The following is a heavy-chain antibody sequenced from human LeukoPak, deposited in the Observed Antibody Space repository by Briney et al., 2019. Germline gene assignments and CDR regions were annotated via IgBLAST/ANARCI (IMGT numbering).Heavy chain of an antibody. CDR3: ARDFNTNLLAGRPMYYMDV. CDR2: INPSGGST. Sequence: ASVKVSCKASGYTFTSYYMHWVRQAPGQGLEWMGIINPSGGSTSYAQKFQDRVTMTRDTSTSTVYMELSSLRSEDTAVYYCARDFNTNLLAGRPMYYMDVWGKGTTVTISS. V-gene: IGHV1-46*01. J-gene: IGHJ6*03. D-gene: IGHD3-10*01. CDR1: GYTFTSYY.